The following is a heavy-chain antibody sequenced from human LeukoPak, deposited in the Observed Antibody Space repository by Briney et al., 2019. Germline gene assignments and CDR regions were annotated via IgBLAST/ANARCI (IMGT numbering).Heavy chain of an antibody. Sequence: ASVKVSCKASGYTFTSYDINWVRQATGQGLEWMGWMNPNSGNTGYAQKFQGRVTMTRNTSISTAYMELSSLRAEDTAVYYCARDSALTSAVGIAAPVGPIDYWGQGTLVTVSS. CDR2: MNPNSGNT. V-gene: IGHV1-8*01. D-gene: IGHD6-6*01. J-gene: IGHJ4*02. CDR3: ARDSALTSAVGIAAPVGPIDY. CDR1: GYTFTSYD.